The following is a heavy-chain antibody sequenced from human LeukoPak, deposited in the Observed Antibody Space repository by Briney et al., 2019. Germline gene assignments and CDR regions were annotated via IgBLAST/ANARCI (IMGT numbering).Heavy chain of an antibody. CDR3: ARSGSSVFWY. CDR1: GFTFSNYW. V-gene: IGHV3-7*01. Sequence: GGSLRLSCAASGFTFSNYWMSWVRQAPGKGLEWVANIKEDGSEKYSLDSVKGRFTDSRDNVKNSLYLQINNLRVEDTAIYYCARSGSSVFWYWGQGTLVTVSS. CDR2: IKEDGSEK. J-gene: IGHJ4*02. D-gene: IGHD3-3*01.